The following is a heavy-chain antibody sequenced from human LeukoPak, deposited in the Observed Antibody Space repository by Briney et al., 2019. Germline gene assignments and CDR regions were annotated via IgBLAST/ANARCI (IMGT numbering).Heavy chain of an antibody. J-gene: IGHJ4*02. CDR1: SYSISSGYY. Sequence: SETLSLTCTVSSYSISSGYYWGWIRQPPGKGLEWIGSIYHSGSTYYNPSLKSRDTISVDTSKNQFSLKLSSVTAADTAVYYCARDLGIGYCSGGSCYRDYWGQGTLVTVSS. D-gene: IGHD2-15*01. V-gene: IGHV4-38-2*02. CDR3: ARDLGIGYCSGGSCYRDY. CDR2: IYHSGST.